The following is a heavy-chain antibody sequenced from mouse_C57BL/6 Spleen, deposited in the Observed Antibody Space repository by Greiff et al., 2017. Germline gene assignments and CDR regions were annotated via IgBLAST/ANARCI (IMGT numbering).Heavy chain of an antibody. Sequence: QVQLQQPGAELVKPGASVKMSCKASGYTFTSYWITWVKQRPGQGLEWIGDIYPGSGSTNYNEKFKSKATLTVDTSSSTAYMQLSSLTSEDSAVYYCARGGAYSNYVLYYAMDYWGQGTSGTVSS. D-gene: IGHD2-5*01. V-gene: IGHV1-55*01. CDR1: GYTFTSYW. J-gene: IGHJ4*01. CDR2: IYPGSGST. CDR3: ARGGAYSNYVLYYAMDY.